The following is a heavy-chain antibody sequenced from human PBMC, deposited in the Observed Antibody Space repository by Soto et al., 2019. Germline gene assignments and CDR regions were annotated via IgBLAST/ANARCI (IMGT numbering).Heavy chain of an antibody. J-gene: IGHJ4*02. CDR3: ARDTRVFDY. V-gene: IGHV3-7*01. CDR2: IKEDGGEK. Sequence: EVQLVESGGGLVQPGGSLRLACAGSGFTFSHYWMTWVRQAPGKGLEWVANIKEDGGEKYYVDSVKGRFTNSRDNAKNSLYLQMNSLRAEDTAMYYCARDTRVFDYWGQGTLVTVSS. CDR1: GFTFSHYW.